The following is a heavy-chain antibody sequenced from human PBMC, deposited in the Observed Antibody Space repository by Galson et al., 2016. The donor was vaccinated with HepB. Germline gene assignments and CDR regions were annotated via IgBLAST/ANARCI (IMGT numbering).Heavy chain of an antibody. Sequence: SLRLSCAASGFTFSNYWMSWVRQAPGKGPEWVANIKKNGSEKYYLDSVKGRFTISRDNAKNSLYLQMNSLRAEDTAVYYCARDSLYTPLSVSIYYSGMDVWGQGTTVTVSS. V-gene: IGHV3-7*01. J-gene: IGHJ6*02. D-gene: IGHD2-2*02. CDR3: ARDSLYTPLSVSIYYSGMDV. CDR2: IKKNGSEK. CDR1: GFTFSNYW.